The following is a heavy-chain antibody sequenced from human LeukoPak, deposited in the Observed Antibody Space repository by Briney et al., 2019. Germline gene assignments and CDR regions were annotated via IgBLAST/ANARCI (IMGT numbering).Heavy chain of an antibody. J-gene: IGHJ4*02. Sequence: SETLSLTCAVYGGSFSGYYWSWIRQPPGKGLEWIGEINHSGSTNYNPSLKSRVTISVDTSKNQFSQQLSSVTAAHTAVYYCASGALAKYNWNYLSSYFDYWGQGTLVTVSS. CDR3: ASGALAKYNWNYLSSYFDY. CDR2: INHSGST. D-gene: IGHD1-7*01. V-gene: IGHV4-34*01. CDR1: GGSFSGYY.